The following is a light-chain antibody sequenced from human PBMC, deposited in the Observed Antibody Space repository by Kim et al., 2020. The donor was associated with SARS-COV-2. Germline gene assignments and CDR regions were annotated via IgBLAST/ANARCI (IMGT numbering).Light chain of an antibody. V-gene: IGLV3-1*01. CDR1: ELGDRQ. CDR2: QDY. CDR3: QAAEV. J-gene: IGLJ2*01. Sequence: PPSVSVSPGQTASITCSGDELGDRQASCYQLKPGQSPVLVIYQDYRRPSGIPERFSGSNSGNTATLTISGTHAMDEADYFCQAAEVFGGGTQLTVL.